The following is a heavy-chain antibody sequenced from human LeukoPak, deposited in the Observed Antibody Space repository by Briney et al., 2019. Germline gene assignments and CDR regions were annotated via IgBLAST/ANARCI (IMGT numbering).Heavy chain of an antibody. V-gene: IGHV1-69*04. CDR3: ARGIGTTNWFDP. CDR1: GGTFSSYA. CDR2: IIPILGIA. Sequence: SVKVSCKASGGTFSSYAISWVRQAPGQGLEWMGRIIPILGIANYAQKFQGRVTITRNTSISTAYMELSSLRSEDTAVYYCARGIGTTNWFDPGAREPWSPSPQ. J-gene: IGHJ5*02. D-gene: IGHD1-7*01.